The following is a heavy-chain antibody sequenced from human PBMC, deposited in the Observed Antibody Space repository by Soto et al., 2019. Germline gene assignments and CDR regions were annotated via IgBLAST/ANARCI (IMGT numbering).Heavy chain of an antibody. V-gene: IGHV1-69*01. CDR1: GGTFSSYA. D-gene: IGHD2-15*01. J-gene: IGHJ4*02. CDR3: VRGRILSKAGSGYYFDC. CDR2: VIPIFGTA. Sequence: QVQLVQSGAEVKKPGSSVKVSCKASGGTFSSYAISWVRQAPGQGLEWMGGVIPIFGTASYAQKFQGRVMITADESTSTAYMELSSLRSEDTAVYYCVRGRILSKAGSGYYFDCWGQGTLVTVSS.